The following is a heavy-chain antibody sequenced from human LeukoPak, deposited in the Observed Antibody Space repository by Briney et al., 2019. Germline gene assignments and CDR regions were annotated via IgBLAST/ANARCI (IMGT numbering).Heavy chain of an antibody. D-gene: IGHD3-22*01. CDR1: GGTFSSYA. CDR2: IIPIFGTA. V-gene: IGHV1-69*13. J-gene: IGHJ4*02. CDR3: ATTPNTYYYDSSGYPDY. Sequence: GASVKVSCKASGGTFSSYAISWVRQAPGQGLEWMEGIIPIFGTANYAQKFQGRVTITADESTSTAYMELSSLRSEDTAVYYCATTPNTYYYDSSGYPDYWGQGTLVTVSS.